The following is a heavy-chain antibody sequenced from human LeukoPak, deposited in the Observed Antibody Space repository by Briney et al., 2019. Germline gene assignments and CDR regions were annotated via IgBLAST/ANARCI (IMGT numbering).Heavy chain of an antibody. CDR1: GFTFSRYW. J-gene: IGHJ4*02. Sequence: EGSLRLSCAASGFTFSRYWMHWVRQAPGKGLVWVSVINSDGRSTNYADSVKGRFTISRDNAKNTLYLQMNSLRAEDTAVYYCARGNYFDYWGQGTLVTVSS. CDR3: ARGNYFDY. CDR2: INSDGRST. V-gene: IGHV3-74*01.